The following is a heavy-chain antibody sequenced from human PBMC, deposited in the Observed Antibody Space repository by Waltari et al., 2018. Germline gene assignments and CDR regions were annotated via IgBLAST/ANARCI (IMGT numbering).Heavy chain of an antibody. D-gene: IGHD1-26*01. J-gene: IGHJ4*02. V-gene: IGHV1-24*01. CDR3: ATGIVGAPYFDY. Sequence: QVQLVQSGAEVKKPGASVKVSCKVSGYTLTALSLHWVRQAPGKGLEWMGGVDPEGGDTTYARKCQGRVTMTENTSTDTAYMRLSSLRSEDTAVYYGATGIVGAPYFDYGGQGTLVTVSS. CDR2: VDPEGGDT. CDR1: GYTLTALS.